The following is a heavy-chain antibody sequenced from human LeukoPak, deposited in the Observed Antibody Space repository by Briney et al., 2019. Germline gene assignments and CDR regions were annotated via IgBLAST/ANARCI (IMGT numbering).Heavy chain of an antibody. CDR3: ARDSRIAAATNNWFDP. V-gene: IGHV1-2*04. Sequence: ASVKVSCKASGYTFTGYYMHWVRQAPGQGLEWMGWINPNSGGTNYAQKFQGWVTMTRDTSISTAYMELSRLRSDDTAVYYCARDSRIAAATNNWFDPWGQGTLVIVSS. CDR2: INPNSGGT. D-gene: IGHD6-13*01. J-gene: IGHJ5*02. CDR1: GYTFTGYY.